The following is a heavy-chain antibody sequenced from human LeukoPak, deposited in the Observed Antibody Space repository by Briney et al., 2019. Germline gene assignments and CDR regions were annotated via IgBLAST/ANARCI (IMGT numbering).Heavy chain of an antibody. Sequence: SETLCLSCTVSGGSISSYYWRWIRQPPGKGLEWIGYIYNSGSPTYNPSLKSRVTISVDTSKNQFSLKLSSVTTADMAVYYCARVAQWLAIGPFVYWGQRTQGTVSS. V-gene: IGHV4-59*01. CDR3: ARVAQWLAIGPFVY. CDR2: IYNSGSP. J-gene: IGHJ4*02. CDR1: GGSISSYY. D-gene: IGHD6-19*01.